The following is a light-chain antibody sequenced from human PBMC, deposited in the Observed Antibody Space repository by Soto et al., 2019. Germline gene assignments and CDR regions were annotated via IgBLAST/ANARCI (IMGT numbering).Light chain of an antibody. CDR3: QQYKSYST. J-gene: IGKJ1*01. CDR2: DAS. Sequence: DIQMTQSPSTLSASVGDRVTITCRSSQSISTWLAWYQQKPGKAPKLLIYDASSLESGVPSRFSGSVSGTEFTLTISSLQPDDFATYYCQQYKSYSTLGQGTKVDI. CDR1: QSISTW. V-gene: IGKV1-5*01.